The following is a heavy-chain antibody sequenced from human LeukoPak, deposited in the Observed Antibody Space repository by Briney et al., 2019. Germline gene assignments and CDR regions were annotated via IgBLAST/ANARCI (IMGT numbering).Heavy chain of an antibody. CDR3: TTDPGRQKQWLVQEGDAFDI. J-gene: IGHJ3*02. V-gene: IGHV3-15*01. CDR2: IKSKTDGGTT. D-gene: IGHD6-19*01. Sequence: GGSLRLSCAASGFTFSNAWMSWVRQAPGKGLEWVCRIKSKTDGGTTDYAAPVKGRFTISRDDSKNTLYLQMNSLKTEDTAVYYCTTDPGRQKQWLVQEGDAFDIWGQGTMVTVSS. CDR1: GFTFSNAW.